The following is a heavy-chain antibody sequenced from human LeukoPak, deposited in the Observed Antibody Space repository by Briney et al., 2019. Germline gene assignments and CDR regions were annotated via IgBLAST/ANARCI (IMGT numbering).Heavy chain of an antibody. CDR3: ARVRGSSWYYFDY. D-gene: IGHD6-13*01. CDR1: GGSFSGYY. Sequence: SETLSLTCAVYGGSFSGYYWSWIRQPPGKGLERIGEINHSGSTNYNPSLKSRVTISVDTSKNQFSLKLSSVTAADTAVYYCARVRGSSWYYFDYWGQGTLVTVSS. J-gene: IGHJ4*02. V-gene: IGHV4-34*01. CDR2: INHSGST.